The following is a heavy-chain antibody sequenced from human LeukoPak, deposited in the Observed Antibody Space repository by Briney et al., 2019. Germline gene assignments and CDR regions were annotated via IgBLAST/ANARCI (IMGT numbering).Heavy chain of an antibody. CDR3: AKDQAMVRGVITHEPFDY. Sequence: GGSLRLSCAASGFTFSSYGMHWVRQAPGKGLEWVAVISYDGSNKYYADSVKGRFTISRDNSKNTLYLQMNSLRAEDTAVYYCAKDQAMVRGVITHEPFDYWGQGTLVTVSS. J-gene: IGHJ4*02. CDR2: ISYDGSNK. V-gene: IGHV3-30*18. D-gene: IGHD3-10*01. CDR1: GFTFSSYG.